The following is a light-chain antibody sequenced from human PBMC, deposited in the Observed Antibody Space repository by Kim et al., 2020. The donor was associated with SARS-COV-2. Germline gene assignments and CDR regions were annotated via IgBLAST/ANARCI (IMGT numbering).Light chain of an antibody. J-gene: IGLJ2*01. Sequence: VSPGKTASITCFGDRLGNKYVCWYQQKPGQSPVVVIYQDTQRPSGIPERFSGSNSGNTATLTISGTQAMDEADYYCQAWDSTTTVFGGGTQLTVL. V-gene: IGLV3-1*01. CDR1: RLGNKY. CDR2: QDT. CDR3: QAWDSTTTV.